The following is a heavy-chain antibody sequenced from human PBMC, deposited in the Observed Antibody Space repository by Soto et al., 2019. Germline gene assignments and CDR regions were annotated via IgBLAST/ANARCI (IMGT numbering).Heavy chain of an antibody. CDR2: ISSSSTYI. V-gene: IGHV3-21*01. D-gene: IGHD3-22*01. Sequence: GGSLRLCCASSGFTFSSYSMNWVRQSPGKGLEWVSSISSSSTYIYYADSVKGRFTISRDNAKNSLYLQMNSLRAEDTAVYYCAGDYYDSSALYWGQGTLVTVSS. CDR1: GFTFSSYS. J-gene: IGHJ4*02. CDR3: AGDYYDSSALY.